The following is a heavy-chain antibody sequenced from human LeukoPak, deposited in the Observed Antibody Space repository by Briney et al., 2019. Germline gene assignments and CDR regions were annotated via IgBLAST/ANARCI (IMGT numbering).Heavy chain of an antibody. V-gene: IGHV1-2*02. Sequence: ASVKVSCKASGYTFTGYYMHWVRQAPGQGLEWMGWINPNSGGTNYAQKFQGRVTMTRDTSISTAYMELSRLESDDTAVYYCARDGSGTYYGDYWGQGTLLTVSS. CDR2: INPNSGGT. CDR1: GYTFTGYY. J-gene: IGHJ4*02. CDR3: ARDGSGTYYGDY. D-gene: IGHD1-26*01.